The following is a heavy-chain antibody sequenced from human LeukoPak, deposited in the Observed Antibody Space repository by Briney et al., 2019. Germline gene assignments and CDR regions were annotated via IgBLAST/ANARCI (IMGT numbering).Heavy chain of an antibody. CDR2: IIPILGIA. CDR1: GGTFSSYT. D-gene: IGHD5-24*01. CDR3: ARGGDGYNFDY. J-gene: IGHJ4*02. Sequence: SVKVSCKASGGTFSSYTISWVRQAPGQGLEWMGRIIPILGIANYAQKFQGRVTITADKSTSTAYMELSSLRSEDTAVYYCARGGDGYNFDYWGQGTPVTVSS. V-gene: IGHV1-69*02.